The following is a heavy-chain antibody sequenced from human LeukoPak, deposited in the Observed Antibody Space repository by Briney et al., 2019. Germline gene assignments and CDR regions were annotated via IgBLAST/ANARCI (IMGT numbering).Heavy chain of an antibody. D-gene: IGHD3-16*01. Sequence: GGSLRLSCAASGSTFSSYWMNWARQAPGKGLEWVASINHSGNVNYYVDSVKGRFTISRDNAKNSLYLQMSNLRAEDTAVYFCARGGGLDVWGQGATVTVSS. CDR3: ARGGGLDV. J-gene: IGHJ6*02. CDR2: INHSGNVN. V-gene: IGHV3-7*03. CDR1: GSTFSSYW.